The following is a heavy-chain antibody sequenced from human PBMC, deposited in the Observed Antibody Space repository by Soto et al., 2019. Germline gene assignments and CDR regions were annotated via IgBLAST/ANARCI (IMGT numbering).Heavy chain of an antibody. J-gene: IGHJ4*02. Sequence: EVQLLDSGGGLVQPGGSLRLSCAASGFTFNNYAMTWVHQAPGKGLEWVSAISGGGDTTSYADSVKGRFTVSRDGSKNRLYLQMSSLRAEDTALYYCAKGRGGSGSLTPRVDFWGQGTLGTVSS. CDR2: ISGGGDTT. D-gene: IGHD3-10*01. CDR3: AKGRGGSGSLTPRVDF. V-gene: IGHV3-23*01. CDR1: GFTFNNYA.